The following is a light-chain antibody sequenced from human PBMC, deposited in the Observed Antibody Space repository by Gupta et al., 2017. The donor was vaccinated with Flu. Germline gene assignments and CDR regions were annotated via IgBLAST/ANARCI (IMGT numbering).Light chain of an antibody. V-gene: IGLV1-40*01. CDR3: QSDDNSMSGV. J-gene: IGLJ3*02. Sequence: QSVLTQPPSVSGAPGQRVTIPCTGSSSNIGAGYDVHCYHQPTGTATKLLTYGNSNRPAGVPDRFSGSKAGTAASLTITGLQAEDEADYYSQSDDNSMSGVFGGGTKLTVL. CDR2: GNS. CDR1: SSNIGAGYD.